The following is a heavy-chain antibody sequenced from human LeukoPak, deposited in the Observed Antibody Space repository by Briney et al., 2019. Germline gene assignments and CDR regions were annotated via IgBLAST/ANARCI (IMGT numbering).Heavy chain of an antibody. Sequence: WGSLVLSLGASWFPFKNYEVIWVRLAPGKGLEWISYTNFSGSTTNYSGSVKGRFTISSNNAKNFLFLQIDIMSAEDTAVYYCARNGGGLGYWGQGTLVTVSS. CDR3: ARNGGGLGY. CDR2: TNFSGSTT. CDR1: WFPFKNYE. J-gene: IGHJ4*02. D-gene: IGHD2-21*01. V-gene: IGHV3-48*03.